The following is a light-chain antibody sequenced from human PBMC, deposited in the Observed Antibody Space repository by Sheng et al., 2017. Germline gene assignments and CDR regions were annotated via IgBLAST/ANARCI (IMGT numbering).Light chain of an antibody. CDR2: DVS. J-gene: IGLJ2*01. CDR1: SSDVGGYNY. V-gene: IGLV2-14*03. Sequence: QSALTQPASVSGSPGQSITISCTGTSSDVGGYNYVSWYQQHPGKAHKLMIYDVSNRPSGVSDRFSGSKSGNTASLTISGLRAEDEADYYCSSYTSSNTLLFGGGTKLTVL. CDR3: SSYTSSNTLL.